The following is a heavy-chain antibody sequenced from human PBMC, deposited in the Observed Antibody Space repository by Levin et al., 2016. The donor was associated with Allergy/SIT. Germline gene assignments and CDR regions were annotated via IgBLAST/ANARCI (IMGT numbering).Heavy chain of an antibody. V-gene: IGHV3-74*01. Sequence: WIRQPPGKGLVWVSRINSDGSSTSYADSVKGRFTISRDNAKNTLYLQMNSLRAEDTAVYYCARYSIAARLSWFDPWGQGTLVTVSS. CDR2: INSDGSST. CDR3: ARYSIAARLSWFDP. J-gene: IGHJ5*02. D-gene: IGHD6-6*01.